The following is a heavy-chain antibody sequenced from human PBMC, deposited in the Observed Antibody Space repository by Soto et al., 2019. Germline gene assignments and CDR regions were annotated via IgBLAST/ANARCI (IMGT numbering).Heavy chain of an antibody. CDR3: ARAPNTAHKRLNYDFWSGYYYYYGMDV. D-gene: IGHD3-3*01. V-gene: IGHV1-69*06. J-gene: IGHJ6*02. CDR1: GGTFSSYA. Sequence: SVKVSCKASGGTFSSYAISWVRQAPGQGLEWMGGIIPIFGTANYAQKFQGRVTINADKSTSTAYMELSSLRSEDTAVYYCARAPNTAHKRLNYDFWSGYYYYYGMDVWGQGTTVTVSS. CDR2: IIPIFGTA.